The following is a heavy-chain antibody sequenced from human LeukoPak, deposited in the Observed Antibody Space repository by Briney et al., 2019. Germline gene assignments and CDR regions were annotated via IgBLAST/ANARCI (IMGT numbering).Heavy chain of an antibody. D-gene: IGHD3-10*01. V-gene: IGHV3-30*18. CDR2: ISYDGSNK. CDR1: GFTFSSYG. J-gene: IGHJ4*02. Sequence: QPGRSLRLSCAASGFTFSSYGMHWVRQAPGKGLEWVAVISYDGSNKYYADSVKGRFTISRDNSKNTLYLQMNSLRAEDTAVYYCAKGGAEALLWFGALLSDYSDYWGQGTLVTVSS. CDR3: AKGGAEALLWFGALLSDYSDY.